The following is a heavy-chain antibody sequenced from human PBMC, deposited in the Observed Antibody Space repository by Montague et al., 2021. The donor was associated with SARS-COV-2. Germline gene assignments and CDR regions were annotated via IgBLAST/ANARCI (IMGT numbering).Heavy chain of an antibody. CDR3: ARAILGVVIIGTPYYYYMDV. CDR1: GYTFTSYD. D-gene: IGHD3-3*01. J-gene: IGHJ6*03. Sequence: SVKVSFKASGYTFTSYDINWVRQATGHGLEWMGWMNPNSGNTGYAQKFQGRVTMTRDTSISTAYMELSILRSEDTAVYYCARAILGVVIIGTPYYYYMDVWGKGTTVTVSS. CDR2: MNPNSGNT. V-gene: IGHV1-8*01.